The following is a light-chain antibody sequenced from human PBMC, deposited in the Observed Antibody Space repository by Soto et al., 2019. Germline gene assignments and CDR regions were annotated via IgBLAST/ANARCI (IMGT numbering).Light chain of an antibody. J-gene: IGKJ1*01. CDR1: QSIDYY. CDR2: FSS. V-gene: IGKV1-39*01. CDR3: QQSHRTPQT. Sequence: DIQMTQSPSSLSASVGDTITITCRASQSIDYYLNWYQQKPGKAPKLLVYFSSTLQSGVPSRFSGSGSGTDFPLTIGGLQPEDFATCYCQQSHRTPQTFGQGTKVEIQ.